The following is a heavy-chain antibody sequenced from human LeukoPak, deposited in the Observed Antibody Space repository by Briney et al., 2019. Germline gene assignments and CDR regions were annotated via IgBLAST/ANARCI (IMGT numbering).Heavy chain of an antibody. V-gene: IGHV1-18*01. CDR3: ARDGCNHGWTPFDY. Sequence: GASVKVSCKASGYTFTSYGISWVRQAPGQGLEWMGWISADNADTNYAQKLQGRVAMTTDTSMSTAYMELRSLRSDDTAVYYCARDGCNHGWTPFDYWGQGTLVTVSS. J-gene: IGHJ4*02. CDR1: GYTFTSYG. D-gene: IGHD6-19*01. CDR2: ISADNADT.